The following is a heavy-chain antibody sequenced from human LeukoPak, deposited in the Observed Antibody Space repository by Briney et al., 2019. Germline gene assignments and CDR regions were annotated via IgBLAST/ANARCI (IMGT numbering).Heavy chain of an antibody. Sequence: GGSLRLSCVASGFTFGNSPMHWVRQAPGKGLEWVAVIGGDGGAKSDAESVKGRFTVSRDNSKNTLFLEMNSLRTEDTAVYHCARESGSSGRAGFFDFWGQGILVTVSS. CDR2: IGGDGGAK. CDR1: GFTFGNSP. J-gene: IGHJ4*02. V-gene: IGHV3-30-3*01. D-gene: IGHD3-22*01. CDR3: ARESGSSGRAGFFDF.